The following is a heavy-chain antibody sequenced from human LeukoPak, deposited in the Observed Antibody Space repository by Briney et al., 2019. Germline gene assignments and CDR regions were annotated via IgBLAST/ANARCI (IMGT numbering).Heavy chain of an antibody. J-gene: IGHJ6*02. D-gene: IGHD2-15*01. CDR1: GGSISSGGYS. CDR3: AREVVDFRGKNNYYYGMDV. Sequence: SQTLSLTCAVSGGSISSGGYSWSWIRQPPGKGLEWIGYIYHSGSTYYNPSLKSRVTISVDRSKNQFSLKLSSVTAADTAVYYCAREVVDFRGKNNYYYGMDVWGQGTTVTVSS. CDR2: IYHSGST. V-gene: IGHV4-30-2*01.